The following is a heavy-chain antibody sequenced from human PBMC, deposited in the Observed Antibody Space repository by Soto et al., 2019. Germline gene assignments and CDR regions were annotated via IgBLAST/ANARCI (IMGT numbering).Heavy chain of an antibody. J-gene: IGHJ6*03. V-gene: IGHV3-30*03. CDR2: ISYDGSNK. CDR3: ITDYGDYGYYYYYMDV. D-gene: IGHD4-17*01. CDR1: GFTFSSYG. Sequence: QAQLVESGGGVVQPGRSLRLSCAASGFTFSSYGMHWVRQAPGKGLEWVAVISYDGSNKYYADSVKGRFTISRDNSKNTLYLQMNSLRAEDTAVYYCITDYGDYGYYYYYMDVWGKGTTVTVSS.